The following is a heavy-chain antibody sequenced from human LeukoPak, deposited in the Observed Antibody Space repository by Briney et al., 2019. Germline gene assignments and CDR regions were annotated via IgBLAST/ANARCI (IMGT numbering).Heavy chain of an antibody. V-gene: IGHV1-18*04. CDR1: GYTFTNYG. D-gene: IGHD5-12*01. CDR3: ARDQSPGDIVPTTFDY. J-gene: IGHJ4*02. CDR2: ISAYNGNT. Sequence: ASVKVSCKASGYTFTNYGITWVRQDPGQGLERMGWISAYNGNTNYAQKLQGRVTMTTDTSTSTAYMELRSLRSDDTAVYYCARDQSPGDIVPTTFDYWGQGTLVTVSS.